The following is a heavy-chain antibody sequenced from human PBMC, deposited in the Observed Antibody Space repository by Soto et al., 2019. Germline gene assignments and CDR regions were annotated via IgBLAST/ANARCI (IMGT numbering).Heavy chain of an antibody. J-gene: IGHJ5*02. CDR1: GFTLSSYA. Sequence: GGSLRLSCAASGFTLSSYAMSWVRQAPGRGLEWVSAISGSGGSTHYADSVKGRFTISRDNSKNTLYLQMNSLRAEDTAVYYCAKDDISYYYDSSGYYPNWFDPWGQGTLVTVSS. V-gene: IGHV3-23*01. D-gene: IGHD3-22*01. CDR2: ISGSGGST. CDR3: AKDDISYYYDSSGYYPNWFDP.